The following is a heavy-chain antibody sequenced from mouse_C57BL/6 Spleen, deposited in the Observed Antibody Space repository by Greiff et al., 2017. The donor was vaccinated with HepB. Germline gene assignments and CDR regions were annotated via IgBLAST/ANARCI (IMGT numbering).Heavy chain of an antibody. D-gene: IGHD4-1*01. CDR1: GYSFTGYY. J-gene: IGHJ2*01. V-gene: IGHV1-31*01. CDR2: IYPYNGVS. Sequence: VHVKQSGPELVKPGASVKISCKASGYSFTGYYMHWVKQSHGNILDWIGYIYPYNGVSSYNQKFKGKATLTVDKSSSTAYMELRSLTSEDSAVYYCARSDLTGTFLFDYWGQGTTLTVSS. CDR3: ARSDLTGTFLFDY.